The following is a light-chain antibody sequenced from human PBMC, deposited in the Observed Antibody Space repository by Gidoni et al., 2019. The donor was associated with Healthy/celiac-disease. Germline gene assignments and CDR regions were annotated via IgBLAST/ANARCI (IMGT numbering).Light chain of an antibody. CDR2: SNN. J-gene: IGLJ2*01. CDR1: SSHIGRNT. V-gene: IGLV1-44*01. CDR3: AAWDDSLNGVV. Sequence: QSVLTQPPSASGNPGKRVTISCSGSSSHIGRNTVTWYQQRPGPAPKLLIYSNNQRPSGVPDRFSGSKSGTSASLAISGLQSEDEADYYCAAWDDSLNGVVFGGGTKLTVL.